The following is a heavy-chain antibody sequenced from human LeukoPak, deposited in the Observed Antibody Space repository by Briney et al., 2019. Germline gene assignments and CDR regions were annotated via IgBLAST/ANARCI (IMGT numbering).Heavy chain of an antibody. CDR1: GFTVSSNY. CDR2: IYNGGST. J-gene: IGHJ6*02. Sequence: PGGSLTLSCAASGFTVSSNYMSWVRQAPGKGLEWVSVIYNGGSTYYADSVKGGFTISRDNSKTTLYLQMNSLRAEDTAVYYCAREMEEILTGPPGYGMDVWGQGTTVTVSS. CDR3: AREMEEILTGPPGYGMDV. D-gene: IGHD3-9*01. V-gene: IGHV3-66*01.